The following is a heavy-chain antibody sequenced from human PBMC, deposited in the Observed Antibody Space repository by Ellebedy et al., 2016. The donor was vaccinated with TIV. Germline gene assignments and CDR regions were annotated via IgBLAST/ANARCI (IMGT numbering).Heavy chain of an antibody. CDR2: IYGSGTT. CDR3: ARTRSSSSGYFDS. CDR1: GDSISSHY. D-gene: IGHD6-19*01. J-gene: IGHJ4*02. Sequence: SETLSLTXTVSGDSISSHYWSWIRQPAGKGLEWIGLIYGSGTTTYNPSLKSRVTMSADTSKNQFSLKLTSVTAADTAVYFCARTRSSSSGYFDSWGQGTLVTVSS. V-gene: IGHV4-4*07.